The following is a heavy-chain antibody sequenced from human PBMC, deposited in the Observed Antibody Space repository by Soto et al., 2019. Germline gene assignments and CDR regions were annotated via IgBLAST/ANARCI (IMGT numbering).Heavy chain of an antibody. V-gene: IGHV3-7*03. CDR1: GLTFRNDW. J-gene: IGHJ4*02. Sequence: EMQLVESGGGLVQPGGSLRLSCAGSGLTFRNDWLSWVRQAPGKGLEWVASINHDGSERYFVDSVRGRFTISRDNVENSLYLQLNSLRPEDTAVYYCAVYGYGVSAAAYWGQGTLVTVSS. CDR3: AVYGYGVSAAAY. D-gene: IGHD4-17*01. CDR2: INHDGSER.